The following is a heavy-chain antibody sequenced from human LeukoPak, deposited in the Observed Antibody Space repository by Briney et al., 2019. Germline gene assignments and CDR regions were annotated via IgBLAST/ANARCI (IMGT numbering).Heavy chain of an antibody. V-gene: IGHV3-23*01. Sequence: PGGSLRLSCAASGFTFSSNAMSWVRQSPRKGMEWVSAISGSGGSTYYADSVKGRFTISRDNSKNTLYLQMNSLRAEDTAVYYCAKSSSGWCSFDYWGQGTLVTVSS. CDR1: GFTFSSNA. J-gene: IGHJ4*02. CDR3: AKSSSGWCSFDY. D-gene: IGHD6-19*01. CDR2: ISGSGGST.